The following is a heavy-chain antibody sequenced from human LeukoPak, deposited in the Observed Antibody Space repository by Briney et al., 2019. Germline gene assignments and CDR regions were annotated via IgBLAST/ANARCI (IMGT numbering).Heavy chain of an antibody. J-gene: IGHJ5*02. CDR2: IDPNDGGT. CDR3: ARGSDSGTPRWFDP. Sequence: ASVTVCCKASGYTFTGHFIQWVRQAPGQGPEWMGRIDPNDGGTDYAQKFQGRVTMTRDTSISAAYMKLSSLRSDDTAVYYCARGSDSGTPRWFDPWGQGTLVTVSS. CDR1: GYTFTGHF. V-gene: IGHV1-2*06. D-gene: IGHD1-26*01.